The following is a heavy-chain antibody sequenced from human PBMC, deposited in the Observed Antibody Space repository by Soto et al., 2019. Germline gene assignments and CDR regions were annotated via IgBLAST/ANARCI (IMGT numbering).Heavy chain of an antibody. CDR2: ISSNGGST. V-gene: IGHV3-64D*06. CDR1: GFTFSSYA. Sequence: GGSLRLSCSASGFTFSSYAMHWVRQAPGKGLEYVSAISSNGGSTYYADSVKGRFTISRDNSKNTLYLQMSSLRAEDTAVYYCVKGQRGWLRRGAFDIWGQGTMVTVSS. D-gene: IGHD5-12*01. CDR3: VKGQRGWLRRGAFDI. J-gene: IGHJ3*02.